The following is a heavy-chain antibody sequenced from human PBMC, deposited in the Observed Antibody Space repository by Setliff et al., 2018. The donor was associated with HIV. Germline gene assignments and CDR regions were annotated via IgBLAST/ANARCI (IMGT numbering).Heavy chain of an antibody. CDR2: IKDSTDNYAT. D-gene: IGHD3-22*01. J-gene: IGHJ4*02. Sequence: PGESLKISCAASGFTFSGSPIHWVRQASGKGLEWLGRIKDSTDNYATAYAASVKGRFTIFRDDSANTAYLQINSLEIEDTAVYYCTRPQYIYENGGSDYWGQGTLVTVSS. V-gene: IGHV3-73*01. CDR3: TRPQYIYENGGSDY. CDR1: GFTFSGSP.